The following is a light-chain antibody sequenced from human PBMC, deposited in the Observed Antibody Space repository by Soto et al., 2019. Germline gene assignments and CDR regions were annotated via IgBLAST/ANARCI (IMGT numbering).Light chain of an antibody. CDR3: SAYTARNTLV. CDR1: MRDVGAYNL. J-gene: IGLJ3*02. Sequence: QSVLTQPASVSGSAGQSITISCSGTMRDVGAYNLVSWYQQHPGTAPKLIIYEVRNRPSGISSRFSGSRSGNTASLTISGLQPEDEGDYYCSAYTARNTLVFGGGTKLTVL. CDR2: EVR. V-gene: IGLV2-14*01.